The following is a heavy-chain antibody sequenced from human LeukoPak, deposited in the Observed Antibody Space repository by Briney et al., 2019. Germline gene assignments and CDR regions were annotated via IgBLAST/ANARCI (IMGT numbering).Heavy chain of an antibody. CDR1: GYTFTSYA. CDR3: ARAIHWGVPHHAFDI. J-gene: IGHJ3*02. V-gene: IGHV7-4-1*02. Sequence: ASVKVSCKASGYTFTSYAMNWVRQAPGQGLEWMGWINTNTGNPTYAQGFTGRFVFSLDTSVSTAYLQISSLKAADTAVYYCARAIHWGVPHHAFDIWGQGTMVTVSS. CDR2: INTNTGNP. D-gene: IGHD7-27*01.